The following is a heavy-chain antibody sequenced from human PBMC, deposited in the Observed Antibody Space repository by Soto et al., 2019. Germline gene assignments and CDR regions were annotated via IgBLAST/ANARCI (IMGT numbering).Heavy chain of an antibody. CDR1: GYTLTVYY. D-gene: IGHD1-26*01. J-gene: IGHJ4*02. CDR3: ARDLAKGGGSAGFDY. V-gene: IGHV1-2*02. CDR2: INPKSGGT. Sequence: QVQLVQSGAEVKKPGASVNVSCKASGYTLTVYYMHGVRQAPGQGLEWMGWINPKSGGTMYPQKFQGRVTMTWDTSISTAYMALTRLRSDDTAVYYCARDLAKGGGSAGFDYWGQGTLVTVSS.